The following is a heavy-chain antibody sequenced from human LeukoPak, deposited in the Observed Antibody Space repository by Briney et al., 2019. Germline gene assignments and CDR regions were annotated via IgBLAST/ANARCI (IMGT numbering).Heavy chain of an antibody. D-gene: IGHD5-18*01. Sequence: GGSLRLSCAASGFTFSSYSMNWVRQAPGKGLEWVSSISSSSSYIYYADSVKGRFTISRDTAKNSLYLQMNSLRAEDTAVYYCAKDHVDTADYWGQGTLVTVSS. V-gene: IGHV3-21*01. CDR2: ISSSSSYI. J-gene: IGHJ4*02. CDR1: GFTFSSYS. CDR3: AKDHVDTADY.